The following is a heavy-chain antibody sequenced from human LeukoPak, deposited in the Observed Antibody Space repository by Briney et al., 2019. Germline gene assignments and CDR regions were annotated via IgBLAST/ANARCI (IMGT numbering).Heavy chain of an antibody. CDR3: ARVGLLPSHNWFDP. V-gene: IGHV4-31*11. J-gene: IGHJ5*02. Sequence: PSQTLSLTCAVSGGSISSGGYYWSWIRQHPGKGLEWIGYIYYSGSTYYNPSLKSRVTISGDTSKNQFSLKLRSVTAADTAVYYCARVGLLPSHNWFDPWGQGTLVTVSS. CDR1: GGSISSGGYY. CDR2: IYYSGST. D-gene: IGHD2-15*01.